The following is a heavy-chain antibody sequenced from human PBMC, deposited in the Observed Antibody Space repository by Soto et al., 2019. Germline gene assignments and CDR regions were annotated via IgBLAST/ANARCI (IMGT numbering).Heavy chain of an antibody. Sequence: QITLKESGPTLVKPTQTLTLTCTFSGFSLSTSGVGVGWIRQPPGKALEWLALIYWNDDKRYSPSLKSRLTITKATSKNQVVLTMTNMDPVDTATYYCARSYSSSWYVGHDAFDIWGQGTMVTVSS. J-gene: IGHJ3*02. CDR2: IYWNDDK. CDR1: GFSLSTSGVG. V-gene: IGHV2-5*01. D-gene: IGHD6-13*01. CDR3: ARSYSSSWYVGHDAFDI.